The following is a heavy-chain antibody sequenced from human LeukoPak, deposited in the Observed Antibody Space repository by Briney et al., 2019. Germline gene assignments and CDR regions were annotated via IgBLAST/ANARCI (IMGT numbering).Heavy chain of an antibody. CDR2: IYYSGST. CDR1: GGSISSSSYY. CDR3: ARDFGNRGWFDP. V-gene: IGHV4-39*07. Sequence: SETLSLTCTVSGGSISSSSYYWGWIRQPPGKGLEWIGSIYYSGSTYYNPSLKSRVTISVDTSKNQFSLKLSSVTAADTAVYYCARDFGNRGWFDPWGQETLVTVSS. J-gene: IGHJ5*02. D-gene: IGHD1-14*01.